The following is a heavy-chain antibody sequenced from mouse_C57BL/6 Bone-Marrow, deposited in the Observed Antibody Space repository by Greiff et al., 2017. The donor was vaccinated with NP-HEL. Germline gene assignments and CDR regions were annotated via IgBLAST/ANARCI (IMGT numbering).Heavy chain of an antibody. V-gene: IGHV1-72*01. CDR2: IDPNSGGT. J-gene: IGHJ4*01. D-gene: IGHD1-3*01. Sequence: VQLQQPGAELVKPGASVKLSCKASGYTFTSYWMHWVKQRPGRGLEWIGRIDPNSGGTKYNEKFKRKATLTVDKPSSTAYMQLSSLTSEDSAVYYCARDKDICDFGAMDYWGQGTSVTVSS. CDR1: GYTFTSYW. CDR3: ARDKDICDFGAMDY.